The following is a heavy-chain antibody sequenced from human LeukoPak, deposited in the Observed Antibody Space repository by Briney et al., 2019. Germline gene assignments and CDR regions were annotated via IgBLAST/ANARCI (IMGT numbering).Heavy chain of an antibody. J-gene: IGHJ4*02. Sequence: GGSLRLSCAASGFTFTNYNMNWVRQAPGKGLEGVSYISSSSTNIYYTDSVQGRFTISRDNAKNSLYLQMNSLRAEDTAVYYCARDDTAVAGTELDYWGQGTLVTVSS. CDR1: GFTFTNYN. V-gene: IGHV3-21*01. D-gene: IGHD6-19*01. CDR3: ARDDTAVAGTELDY. CDR2: ISSSSTNI.